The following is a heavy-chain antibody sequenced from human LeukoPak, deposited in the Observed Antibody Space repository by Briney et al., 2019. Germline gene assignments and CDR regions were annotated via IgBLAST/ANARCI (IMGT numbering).Heavy chain of an antibody. V-gene: IGHV4-31*03. Sequence: SETLSPTCTVSGGSISSGGYYWSWFRQHPGKGLEWIGYIYYSGSTYYNPSLKSRVTISVDTSKNQFSLKLSSVTAADTAVYYCARDQWELHRTFDYWGQGALVTVSS. CDR2: IYYSGST. J-gene: IGHJ4*02. CDR3: ARDQWELHRTFDY. CDR1: GGSISSGGYY. D-gene: IGHD1-26*01.